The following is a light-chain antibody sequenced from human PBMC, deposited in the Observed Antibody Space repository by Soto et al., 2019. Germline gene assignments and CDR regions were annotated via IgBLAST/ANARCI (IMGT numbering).Light chain of an antibody. Sequence: QSALTQPASVSGSPGQSITISCTGTSSDVGSYNLVSWYQQHPGKAPKLMIYEGSKRPSGVSNRFSSSKSGNTASLTISGLQAEDEADYYCCSYAGDVVFGGGTKLTVL. V-gene: IGLV2-23*01. J-gene: IGLJ2*01. CDR3: CSYAGDVV. CDR2: EGS. CDR1: SSDVGSYNL.